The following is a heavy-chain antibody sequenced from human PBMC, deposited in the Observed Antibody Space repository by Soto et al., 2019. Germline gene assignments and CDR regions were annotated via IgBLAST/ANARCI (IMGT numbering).Heavy chain of an antibody. CDR1: GGTFSSYA. CDR2: ISPIFGTA. J-gene: IGHJ6*02. CDR3: ARRTRRPSLLHYYYYGMDV. V-gene: IGHV1-69*01. D-gene: IGHD1-7*01. Sequence: VQLVQSGAEVKKPGSSVKVSCKASGGTFSSYAISWVRQAPGQGLEWMGGISPIFGTANYEQKFQGRVTITADESTSTAYMELSSLRSEDTDVYYCARRTRRPSLLHYYYYGMDVWGQGTTVTVSS.